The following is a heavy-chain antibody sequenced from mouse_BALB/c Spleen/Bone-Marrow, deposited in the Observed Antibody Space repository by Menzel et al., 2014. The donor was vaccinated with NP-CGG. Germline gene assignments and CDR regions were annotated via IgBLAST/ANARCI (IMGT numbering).Heavy chain of an antibody. D-gene: IGHD1-1*01. J-gene: IGHJ3*01. V-gene: IGHV1-67*01. CDR2: ISTYSGNT. Sequence: VQLQESGPELVRPGVSVKISCKGSGYTFTDYAMHWVKQSHAKSLEWIGVISTYSGNTNYNQKFKGKATMTVDKSSSTAYLELARLSSENSAIYYCAKSGWGSGLFAYWGKGTLVTASA. CDR3: AKSGWGSGLFAY. CDR1: GYTFTDYA.